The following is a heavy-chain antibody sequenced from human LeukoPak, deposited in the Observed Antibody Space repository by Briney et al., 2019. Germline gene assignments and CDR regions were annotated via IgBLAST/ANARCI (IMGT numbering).Heavy chain of an antibody. CDR1: GYTFTNYA. CDR2: IDPNTGNP. V-gene: IGHV7-4-1*02. D-gene: IGHD3-16*01. J-gene: IGHJ5*02. CDR3: ARAYQHLGGLSFPGS. Sequence: GASVKVSCKASGYTFTNYAMNWVRQAPGQGLQWMGWIDPNTGNPTYAQGFTGRFVFSLDTSVSTTYLQISSLKPEDTAVYYCARAYQHLGGLSFPGSWGQGTLVTVSS.